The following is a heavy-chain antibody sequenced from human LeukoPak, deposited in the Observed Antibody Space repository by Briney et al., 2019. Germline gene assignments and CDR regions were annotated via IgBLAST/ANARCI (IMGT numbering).Heavy chain of an antibody. CDR3: AHKGRGSGSYNM. CDR2: SYWNNDK. D-gene: IGHD3-10*01. V-gene: IGHV2-5*01. Sequence: ESGPTLVNPTQTLTLTCTFSGFSLTTTGVGVAWILQPPGKALEWLAVSYWNNDKSYSPSLKSRLTITKDTSKNQVVVKMTNMEPVDRATYYCAHKGRGSGSYNMWRQGTLDTVSS. CDR1: GFSLTTTGVG. J-gene: IGHJ4*02.